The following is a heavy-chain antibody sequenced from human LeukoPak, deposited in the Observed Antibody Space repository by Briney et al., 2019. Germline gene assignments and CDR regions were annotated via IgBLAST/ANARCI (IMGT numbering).Heavy chain of an antibody. V-gene: IGHV3-7*03. J-gene: IGHJ6*02. Sequence: GGSLRLSCAVSGFTFSSYWMSWVRQAPGKGLEWVANIKEDGVEKYYVDSVKGRFTISRDNSKNTLYLQMNSLRAEDTAVYYCAKDRLMNFDILTGYPAYYGMDVWGQGTTVTVSS. D-gene: IGHD3-9*01. CDR1: GFTFSSYW. CDR3: AKDRLMNFDILTGYPAYYGMDV. CDR2: IKEDGVEK.